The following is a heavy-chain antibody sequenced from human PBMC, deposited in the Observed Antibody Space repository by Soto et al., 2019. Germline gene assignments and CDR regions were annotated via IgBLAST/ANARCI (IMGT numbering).Heavy chain of an antibody. D-gene: IGHD1-26*01. CDR3: ARDRSLLTGSFQAFAY. J-gene: IGHJ4*02. CDR2: ISSSSSTI. Sequence: GGSLRLSCAASGFTFSSYSMNWVRQAPGKGLEWVSYISSSSSTIYYADSVKGRFTISRDNAKNSLYLQMNSLRDEDTAVYYCARDRSLLTGSFQAFAYWGQGILVTVSS. CDR1: GFTFSSYS. V-gene: IGHV3-48*02.